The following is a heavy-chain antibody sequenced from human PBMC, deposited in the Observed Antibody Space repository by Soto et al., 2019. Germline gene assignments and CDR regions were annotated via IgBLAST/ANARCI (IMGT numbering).Heavy chain of an antibody. Sequence: GGSLRLSCAASGFTFSSYAMSWVRQAPGKGLEWVSAISGSGGSTYYADSVKGRFTISRDNSKNTLYLQMNSLRAEDTAVYYCAKRLEYYDFWSGDYYYYGMDVWGQGTTVTVSS. CDR3: AKRLEYYDFWSGDYYYYGMDV. J-gene: IGHJ6*02. D-gene: IGHD3-3*01. CDR1: GFTFSSYA. V-gene: IGHV3-23*01. CDR2: ISGSGGST.